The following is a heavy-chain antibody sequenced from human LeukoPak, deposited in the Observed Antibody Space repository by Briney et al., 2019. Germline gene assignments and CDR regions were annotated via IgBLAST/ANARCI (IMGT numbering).Heavy chain of an antibody. CDR3: ARDTFPYCGGDCYPLWDYYMDV. Sequence: SETLSLTCTVSGGSISSSSYYWGWIRQPPGKGLEWIGSIYYSGVTYYNPSLKSRLTISVDTSKNQFSLKLSSVTAADTAVYYCARDTFPYCGGDCYPLWDYYMDVWGKGTTVTVSS. CDR1: GGSISSSSYY. CDR2: IYYSGVT. D-gene: IGHD2-21*02. J-gene: IGHJ6*03. V-gene: IGHV4-39*07.